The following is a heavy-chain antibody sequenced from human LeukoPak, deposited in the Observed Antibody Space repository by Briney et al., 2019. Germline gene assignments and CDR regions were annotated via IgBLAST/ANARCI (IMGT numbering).Heavy chain of an antibody. J-gene: IGHJ4*02. Sequence: PGGSLTLSCAASGFTFSNHAMSWVRQAPGKGGQWVSVISGSGRTTEYADSVKGRFTISRDNSKNTLSLQMNSLRVEDTAIYYCAKNVVVKRYFDYWGQGTLIAVSS. CDR2: ISGSGRTT. V-gene: IGHV3-23*01. CDR3: AKNVVVKRYFDY. D-gene: IGHD2-15*01. CDR1: GFTFSNHA.